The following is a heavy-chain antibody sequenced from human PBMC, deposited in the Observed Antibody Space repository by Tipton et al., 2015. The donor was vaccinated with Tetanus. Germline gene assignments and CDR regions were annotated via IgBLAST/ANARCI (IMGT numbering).Heavy chain of an antibody. CDR3: ARHWANGDYPYYSYYGMDV. V-gene: IGHV5-51*01. D-gene: IGHD4-17*01. CDR2: IYPGDSDT. Sequence: QLVQSGAEVKKPGESLKISCKGSGYSFTSYWIGWVRQMPGKGLEWMGIIYPGDSDTRYSPSFQGQVTISADKSISTAYLQWSSLKASDTAMYYCARHWANGDYPYYSYYGMDVWGQGTTVTVSS. J-gene: IGHJ6*02. CDR1: GYSFTSYW.